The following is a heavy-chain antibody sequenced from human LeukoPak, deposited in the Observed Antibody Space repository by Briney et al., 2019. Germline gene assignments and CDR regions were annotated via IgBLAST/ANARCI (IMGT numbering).Heavy chain of an antibody. CDR1: GYTFTGYY. V-gene: IGHV1-2*02. CDR3: AGGSYYDSSGYYYEPGVYFDY. CDR2: INPNSGGT. J-gene: IGHJ4*02. D-gene: IGHD3-22*01. Sequence: GASVKVSCKASGYTFTGYYMHWVRQAPGQGLEWMGWINPNSGGTNYAQKFQGRVTMTRDTSISTAYMELSSLRSEDTAVYYCAGGSYYDSSGYYYEPGVYFDYWGQGTLVTVSS.